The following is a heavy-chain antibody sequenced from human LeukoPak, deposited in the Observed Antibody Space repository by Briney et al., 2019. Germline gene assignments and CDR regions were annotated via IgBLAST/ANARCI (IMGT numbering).Heavy chain of an antibody. Sequence: GGSLGLSCVASGFTFSTYAMHWVRQAPGKGLEWVAGMSSDESWTFHGDSVKGRFTISRDNVKNTLNLQMNSLRPEDTAMYYCAKELLTSGSCFDFCGQGTLVTVSS. CDR2: MSSDESWT. D-gene: IGHD3-10*01. J-gene: IGHJ4*02. CDR3: AKELLTSGSCFDF. V-gene: IGHV3-30*02. CDR1: GFTFSTYA.